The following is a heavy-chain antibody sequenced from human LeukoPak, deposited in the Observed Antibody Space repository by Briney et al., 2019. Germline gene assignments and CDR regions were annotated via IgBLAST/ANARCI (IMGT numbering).Heavy chain of an antibody. J-gene: IGHJ4*02. D-gene: IGHD5-18*01. Sequence: GGSLRLSCAASGFTVSSNYMSWVRQAPGKGLEWVSIIYSGGSTFYADSVKGRFTISRDNSKDTLYLQMNSLRAEDTAVYYCAKDSQRGYSYGGHFDYWGQGTLVTVSS. CDR2: IYSGGST. V-gene: IGHV3-53*01. CDR1: GFTVSSNY. CDR3: AKDSQRGYSYGGHFDY.